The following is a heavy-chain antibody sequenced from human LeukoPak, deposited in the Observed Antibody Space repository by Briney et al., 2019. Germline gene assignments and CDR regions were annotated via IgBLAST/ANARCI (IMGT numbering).Heavy chain of an antibody. Sequence: GASVKVSCKASGGTFSSYAISWVRQAPGQGLEWMGGIIPIFGTANYAQKFQGRVTITADKSTSTAYMELSSLRSEDTAVYYCAREAVDVSYYDSGERGTYFDIWGQGTMVTVSS. J-gene: IGHJ3*02. CDR1: GGTFSSYA. V-gene: IGHV1-69*06. CDR3: AREAVDVSYYDSGERGTYFDI. D-gene: IGHD3-22*01. CDR2: IIPIFGTA.